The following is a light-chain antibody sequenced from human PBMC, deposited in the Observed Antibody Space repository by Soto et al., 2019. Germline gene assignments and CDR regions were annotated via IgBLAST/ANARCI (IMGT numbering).Light chain of an antibody. CDR1: QSVSSN. CDR2: GAS. CDR3: QQFRSYPLT. J-gene: IGKJ4*01. Sequence: EIVMTQSPATLSVSPGERATLSCRASQSVSSNLAWYQQKPGQAPRLLIYGASTRATGIPARFSGSGSGTEFTLTISSLQSEDFAVYYCQQFRSYPLTFGGGTKV. V-gene: IGKV3-15*01.